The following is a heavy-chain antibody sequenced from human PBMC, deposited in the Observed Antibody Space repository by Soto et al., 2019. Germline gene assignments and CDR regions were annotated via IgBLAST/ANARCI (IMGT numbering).Heavy chain of an antibody. CDR1: GFTFSSYS. CDR3: ARMLGSGYYYDLDY. CDR2: ISSSSSYI. D-gene: IGHD3-22*01. J-gene: IGHJ4*02. Sequence: EVQLVESGGGLVQPGGSLRLSCAASGFTFSSYSMNWVRQAPGKGLEWVSYISSSSSYIYYADSVKGRFTISRDNAKNSLYLQMNSLRAEDTAVYYCARMLGSGYYYDLDYWGQGTLVTVSS. V-gene: IGHV3-21*05.